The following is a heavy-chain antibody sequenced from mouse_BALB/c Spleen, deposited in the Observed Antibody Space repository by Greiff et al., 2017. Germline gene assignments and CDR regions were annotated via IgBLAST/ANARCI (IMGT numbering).Heavy chain of an antibody. CDR1: GFTFSSFG. CDR2: ISSGSSTI. CDR3: AREKNHYYAMDY. Sequence: VESGGGLVQPGGSRKLSCAASGFTFSSFGMHWVRQAPEKGLEWVAYISSGSSTIYYADTVKGRFTISRDNPKNTLFLQMTSLRSEDTAMYYCAREKNHYYAMDYWGQGTSVTVSS. J-gene: IGHJ4*01. V-gene: IGHV5-17*02.